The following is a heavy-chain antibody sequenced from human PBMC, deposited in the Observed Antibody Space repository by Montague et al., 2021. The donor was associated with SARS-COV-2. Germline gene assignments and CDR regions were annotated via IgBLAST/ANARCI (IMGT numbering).Heavy chain of an antibody. CDR1: GGPISSGGYY. V-gene: IGHV4-31*03. CDR3: ARGGTIFGVVTFPFDY. J-gene: IGHJ4*02. CDR2: IYYSGST. Sequence: TLSLTCTVSGGPISSGGYYWSWIRRHPGKGLEWIGYIYYSGSTYYNPSLKSRVTISVDTSKNQFSLKLSSVTAADTAVYYCARGGTIFGVVTFPFDYWGQGTLVTASP. D-gene: IGHD3-3*01.